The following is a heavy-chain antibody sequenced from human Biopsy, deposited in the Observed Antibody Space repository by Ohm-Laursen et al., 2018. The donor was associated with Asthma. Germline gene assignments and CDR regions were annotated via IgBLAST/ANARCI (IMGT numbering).Heavy chain of an antibody. CDR1: GFTFSDYY. Sequence: SLRLSCSAPGFTFSDYYMSWIRQAPGKGLEWVSYISSSGATIYYADSVRGRFTISRDNAKNSLYLQMNNLRAEDTAVYYCARVMELELLDYWGQGTLVTVSS. CDR2: ISSSGATI. J-gene: IGHJ4*02. V-gene: IGHV3-11*01. CDR3: ARVMELELLDY. D-gene: IGHD1-7*01.